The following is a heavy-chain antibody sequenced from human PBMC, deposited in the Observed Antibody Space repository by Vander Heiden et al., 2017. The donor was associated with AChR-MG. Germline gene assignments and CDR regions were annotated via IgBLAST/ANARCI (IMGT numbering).Heavy chain of an antibody. J-gene: IGHJ4*02. CDR2: IDNNGNT. V-gene: IGHV4-34*01. CDR1: GGSFSGYF. D-gene: IGHD5-18*01. Sequence: QVQLQQWGAGLLKPSETLSLTCAVYGGSFSGYFWSWIRQSPGKGLEWIGEIDNNGNTNNIPSLKSRLTISVDTSKNQFSLTLSSVNAADTAVYYGARSRRGYSFGLGEYWGQGNLGTVSS. CDR3: ARSRRGYSFGLGEY.